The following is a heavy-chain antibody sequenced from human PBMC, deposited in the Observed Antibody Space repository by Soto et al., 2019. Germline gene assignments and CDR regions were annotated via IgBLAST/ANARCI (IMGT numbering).Heavy chain of an antibody. D-gene: IGHD2-15*01. V-gene: IGHV1-2*02. J-gene: IGHJ4*01. Sequence: QVQLVQSGAEVKKPGASVKVSCKASGYTFTGYYIHWVRQAPGQGLEWMGWINPNSGVTNYAQKFQGRANMTGDTSISTAYMELSRLESDDTSVYCCGRAGGSGLVYWGHGTLVPVYS. CDR2: INPNSGVT. CDR3: GRAGGSGLVY. CDR1: GYTFTGYY.